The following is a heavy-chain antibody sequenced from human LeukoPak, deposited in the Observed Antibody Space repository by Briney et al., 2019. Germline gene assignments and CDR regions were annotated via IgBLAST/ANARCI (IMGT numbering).Heavy chain of an antibody. V-gene: IGHV4-39*01. CDR1: GGSISSSSYY. D-gene: IGHD3-10*01. J-gene: IGHJ4*02. Sequence: PSETLSLTCTVSGGSISSSSYYWGWIRQPPGKGLEWIGSIYYSGSTYYNPSLKSRVTISVDTSKNQFSLKLSSVTAADTAVYYCARRESIDYGSGSYDYWGQGTLVTVSP. CDR2: IYYSGST. CDR3: ARRESIDYGSGSYDY.